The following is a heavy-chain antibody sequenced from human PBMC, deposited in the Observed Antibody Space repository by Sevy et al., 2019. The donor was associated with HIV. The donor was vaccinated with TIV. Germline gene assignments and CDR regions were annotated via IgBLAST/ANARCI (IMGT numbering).Heavy chain of an antibody. D-gene: IGHD4-17*01. Sequence: GGSLRLSCAASGFTFSSYGMHWVRQGPGNGLEWVAVIWFDGSNTYYADSVKGRFTISRDIAKNTLHLQMNSLRAEDTAVYYCARDLEFYDSGDYGPAFMPDYWGQGTLVTVSS. CDR1: GFTFSSYG. CDR2: IWFDGSNT. J-gene: IGHJ4*02. V-gene: IGHV3-33*01. CDR3: ARDLEFYDSGDYGPAFMPDY.